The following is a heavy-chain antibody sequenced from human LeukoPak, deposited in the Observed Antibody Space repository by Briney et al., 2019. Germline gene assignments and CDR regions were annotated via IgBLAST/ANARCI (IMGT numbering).Heavy chain of an antibody. Sequence: GPSVNVSCKASGYTFTRYYMHWVRPPPRHVLEWMGIINPSGGSTSYAQKFQDRLIMTRDPSTSPVYMELSKLSSEGTAVYDCACSLRMDNGFNPWGQGTLVTVSS. CDR2: INPSGGST. D-gene: IGHD2-2*03. J-gene: IGHJ5*02. V-gene: IGHV1-46*01. CDR1: GYTFTRYY. CDR3: ACSLRMDNGFNP.